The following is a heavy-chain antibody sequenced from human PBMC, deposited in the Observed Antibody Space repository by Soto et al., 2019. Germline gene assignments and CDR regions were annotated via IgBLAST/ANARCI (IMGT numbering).Heavy chain of an antibody. CDR1: GYSFTNYW. CDR2: IYPGDSDT. V-gene: IGHV5-51*01. CDR3: ARHSTSYYFDSGSNYAAWTS. Sequence: PGESLKISCQGSGYSFTNYWIAWVRQMPGKGLEWMGIIYPGDSDTKYSPSFQGQVTMSADKSVNTAYLQWSSLKASDTAMYYCARHSTSYYFDSGSNYAAWTSWGQGTLVIVSS. D-gene: IGHD3-10*01. J-gene: IGHJ5*02.